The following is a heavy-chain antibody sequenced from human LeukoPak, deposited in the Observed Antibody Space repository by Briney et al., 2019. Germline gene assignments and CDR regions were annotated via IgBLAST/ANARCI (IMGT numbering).Heavy chain of an antibody. Sequence: SETPSLTCTVSGGSISSYYWSWIRQPPGKGLEWIGYIYYSGSTNYNPSLKGRVTISVDTSKNQFSLKLSSVTAADTAVYYCAGQYYYDSSGYYSFDYWGQGTLVTVSS. J-gene: IGHJ4*02. CDR1: GGSISSYY. V-gene: IGHV4-59*08. D-gene: IGHD3-22*01. CDR3: AGQYYYDSSGYYSFDY. CDR2: IYYSGST.